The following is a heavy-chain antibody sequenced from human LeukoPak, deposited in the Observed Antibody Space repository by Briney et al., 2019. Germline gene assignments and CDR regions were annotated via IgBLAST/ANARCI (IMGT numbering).Heavy chain of an antibody. CDR2: IYPGDSDT. CDR1: GYRFTTYW. Sequence: GESLKISCRASGYRFTTYWIGWVRQMPGKGLEWMGIIYPGDSDTRYSPSFQGQVTISADKSISTAYLQWSSLKASDTAMYYCARRAYYYGSGSYYFDYWGQGTLVTVSS. D-gene: IGHD3-10*01. V-gene: IGHV5-51*01. CDR3: ARRAYYYGSGSYYFDY. J-gene: IGHJ4*02.